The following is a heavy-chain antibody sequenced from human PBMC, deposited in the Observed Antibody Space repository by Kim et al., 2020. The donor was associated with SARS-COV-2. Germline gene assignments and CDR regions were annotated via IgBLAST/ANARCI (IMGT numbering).Heavy chain of an antibody. Sequence: GGSLRLSCAASGFTFNTYAMHWVRQAPGKGLEWVSVISFDGSNRFYADFVMGRFTISRDNSKNILYLQMDPLRPDDTAVYYCAGDSGWYYNYDMDVWGQGTTVTVYS. V-gene: IGHV3-30-3*01. D-gene: IGHD6-19*01. CDR2: ISFDGSNR. CDR3: AGDSGWYYNYDMDV. J-gene: IGHJ6*02. CDR1: GFTFNTYA.